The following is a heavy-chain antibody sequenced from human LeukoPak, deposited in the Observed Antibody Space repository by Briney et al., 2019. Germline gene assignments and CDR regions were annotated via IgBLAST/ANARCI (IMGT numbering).Heavy chain of an antibody. CDR3: ANLLAARYAFDI. J-gene: IGHJ3*02. CDR2: ISGSGGST. CDR1: GFTFSSYA. V-gene: IGHV3-23*01. Sequence: GGSLRLSCAASGFTFSSYAMSWVRQAPGKGLEWVSAISGSGGSTYYADSVKGRFTISRDNSKNTLYLQMNSLRAEDTAVYYCANLLAARYAFDIWGQGTMVTVSS. D-gene: IGHD6-6*01.